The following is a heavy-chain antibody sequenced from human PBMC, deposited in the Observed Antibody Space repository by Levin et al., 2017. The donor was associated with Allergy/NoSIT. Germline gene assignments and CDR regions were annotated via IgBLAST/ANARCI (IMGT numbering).Heavy chain of an antibody. Sequence: GASVKVSCKASGNTFTDYYMYWVRQAPGQGLEWMGWINPNSGGTNYAQKLRGRVTMSRDRSISTAYMEPRRQTSDDTAVYYCARVIAARPTLHYSGMDVWGQGTTVTVSS. CDR3: ARVIAARPTLHYSGMDV. J-gene: IGHJ6*02. CDR2: INPNSGGT. V-gene: IGHV1-2*02. CDR1: GNTFTDYY. D-gene: IGHD6-6*01.